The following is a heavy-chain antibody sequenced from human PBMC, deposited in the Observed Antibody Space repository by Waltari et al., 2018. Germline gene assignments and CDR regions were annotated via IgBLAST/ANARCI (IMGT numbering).Heavy chain of an antibody. J-gene: IGHJ5*02. CDR1: GYTFNNYA. Sequence: QVHLVQSGAEVKKPGSSVKVSCTASGYTFNNYAITWVRQAPGQGLEWMGGIIPRFGKEKYEQKFQGRLTIAADESTSTAYMELRSLTSEDTATYYCARGYAHCNDGGCFSNWLDPWGQGTLVTVSS. D-gene: IGHD2-15*01. CDR3: ARGYAHCNDGGCFSNWLDP. CDR2: IIPRFGKE. V-gene: IGHV1-69*13.